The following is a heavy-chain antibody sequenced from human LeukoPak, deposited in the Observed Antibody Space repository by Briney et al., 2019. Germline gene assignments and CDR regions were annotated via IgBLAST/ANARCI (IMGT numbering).Heavy chain of an antibody. CDR1: GFTFGDYA. V-gene: IGHV3-49*04. J-gene: IGHJ4*02. CDR2: IRSETYGGTT. CDR3: ARSPPCDFWSGYYYFDK. D-gene: IGHD3-3*01. Sequence: GGPLRLSCTTSGFTFGDYAMTWVRQAPGKGLEWVGFIRSETYGGTTQYAASVKGRFTISRDDSKSIAYLQMNSLRTEDTAVYYCARSPPCDFWSGYYYFDKWGQGTLVTVSS.